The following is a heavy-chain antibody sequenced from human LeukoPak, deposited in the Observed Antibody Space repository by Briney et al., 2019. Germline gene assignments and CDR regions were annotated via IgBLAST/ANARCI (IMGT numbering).Heavy chain of an antibody. D-gene: IGHD2-2*02. Sequence: SVNVSCKASGCTFSSYTISWVRQAPGQGLEWMGRIIPILGIANYAQKFQGRVTITADKSTSTAYMELSSLRSEDTAVYYCARDAPLYCSSTSCYTFDYWGQGTLVTVSS. CDR2: IIPILGIA. J-gene: IGHJ4*02. CDR3: ARDAPLYCSSTSCYTFDY. V-gene: IGHV1-69*04. CDR1: GCTFSSYT.